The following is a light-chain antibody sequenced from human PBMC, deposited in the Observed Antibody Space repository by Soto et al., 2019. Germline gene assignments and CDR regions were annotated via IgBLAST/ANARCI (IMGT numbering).Light chain of an antibody. J-gene: IGLJ1*01. V-gene: IGLV2-14*03. Sequence: QSVLTQPASVSGSPGQSIPISCTGTSSDVGGYNYVSWYQLYPGKAPKVVIYDVDNRPSGASHRFSGSKSGNTASLTISGLQAEDEADYYCSSYTSSSPRVFGTGTKVTV. CDR1: SSDVGGYNY. CDR2: DVD. CDR3: SSYTSSSPRV.